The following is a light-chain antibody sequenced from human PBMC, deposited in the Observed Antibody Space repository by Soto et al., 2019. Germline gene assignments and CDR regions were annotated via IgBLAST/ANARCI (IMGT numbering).Light chain of an antibody. CDR1: QSVISY. Sequence: EIVLTQSPATLSLSPGERATLSCRASQSVISYLAWYQQKPGQAPRLLIYDASNRATGIPARFSGSGSGTAFLLTISSLEAEDFAVYYCQQRSNWPWTFGQGTKVEIK. CDR3: QQRSNWPWT. J-gene: IGKJ1*01. V-gene: IGKV3-11*01. CDR2: DAS.